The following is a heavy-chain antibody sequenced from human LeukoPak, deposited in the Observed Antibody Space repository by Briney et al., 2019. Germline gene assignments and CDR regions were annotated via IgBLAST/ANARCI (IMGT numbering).Heavy chain of an antibody. J-gene: IGHJ4*02. D-gene: IGHD4-17*01. CDR1: GGSISSNY. CDR3: ARAGAYGDYGFDY. Sequence: SETLSLTCTVFGGSISSNYWGWIRQPPGKGLEWIGYVYTSGSTNYNPSLKSRVTMSVDTSKNQFSLKLSSVTAADTAVYYCARAGAYGDYGFDYWGQGTLVTVSS. CDR2: VYTSGST. V-gene: IGHV4-4*08.